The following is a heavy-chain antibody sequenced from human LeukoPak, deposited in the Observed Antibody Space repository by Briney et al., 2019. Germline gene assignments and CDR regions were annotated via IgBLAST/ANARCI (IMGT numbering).Heavy chain of an antibody. Sequence: GRSLRLSCAASGFTFSSYGMHWVRQAPGKGLEWVAVISYDGSNKYYADSVKGRFTISRDNSKNTLYLQMNSLRAEDTAVYYCAKDSCGDYWGQGTLVTVSS. CDR3: AKDSCGDY. CDR1: GFTFSSYG. D-gene: IGHD2-15*01. J-gene: IGHJ4*02. CDR2: ISYDGSNK. V-gene: IGHV3-30*18.